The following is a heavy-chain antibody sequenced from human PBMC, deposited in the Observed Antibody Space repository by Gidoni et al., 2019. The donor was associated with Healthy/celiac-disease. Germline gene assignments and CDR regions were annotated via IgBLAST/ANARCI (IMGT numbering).Heavy chain of an antibody. D-gene: IGHD4-17*01. CDR3: ARDRLASAGYGGASAFDI. V-gene: IGHV4-31*03. CDR1: GGSISSGGYY. Sequence: QVQLQESGPGLVKPSQTLSLTCTVSGGSISSGGYYWSWIRQHPGKGLEWIGYIYSSGSTYYNPSLKSRVTISVDTSKNQFSLKLSSVTAADTAVYYCARDRLASAGYGGASAFDIWGQGTMVTVSS. J-gene: IGHJ3*02. CDR2: IYSSGST.